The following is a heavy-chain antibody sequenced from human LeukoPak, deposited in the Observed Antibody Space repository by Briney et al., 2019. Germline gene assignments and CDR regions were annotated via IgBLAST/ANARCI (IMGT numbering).Heavy chain of an antibody. CDR1: GGSINYDY. D-gene: IGHD6-13*01. CDR3: AGYQRTGLSAAGLDY. CDR2: VFYSGST. J-gene: IGHJ4*02. Sequence: SETLSLTCTVSGGSINYDYWSWIRQPPGEGLEWIGYVFYSGSTNYSPSLRGRVTMSVDTSKNQFSLRLSSLTASDTAVYYCAGYQRTGLSAAGLDYWGQGILVTVSS. V-gene: IGHV4-59*01.